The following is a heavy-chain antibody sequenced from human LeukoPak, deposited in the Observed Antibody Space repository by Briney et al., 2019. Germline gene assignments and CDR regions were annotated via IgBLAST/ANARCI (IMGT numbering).Heavy chain of an antibody. D-gene: IGHD1-26*01. CDR2: ITSSSSYI. V-gene: IGHV3-21*06. Sequence: GGSLRLSCAASGVTFTSYNMNWVRQAPGKGLEWVSSITSSSSYIYYADSVEGRFTISRDNAKNSLYLQMDSLRVEDTAEYYCARDPYSGNYGAYYYYYMDVWGKGTTVTVSS. CDR3: ARDPYSGNYGAYYYYYMDV. CDR1: GVTFTSYN. J-gene: IGHJ6*03.